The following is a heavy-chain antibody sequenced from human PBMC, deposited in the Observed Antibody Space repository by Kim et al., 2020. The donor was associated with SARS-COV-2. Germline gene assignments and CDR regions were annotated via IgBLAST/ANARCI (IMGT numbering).Heavy chain of an antibody. D-gene: IGHD3-10*01. CDR2: SEK. V-gene: IGHV3-7*01. J-gene: IGHJ4*02. CDR3: AREWFGLDY. Sequence: SEKYYVDSVKGRFTISRDNAKNSLYLQMNSLRAEDTAVYYCAREWFGLDYWGQGTLVTVSS.